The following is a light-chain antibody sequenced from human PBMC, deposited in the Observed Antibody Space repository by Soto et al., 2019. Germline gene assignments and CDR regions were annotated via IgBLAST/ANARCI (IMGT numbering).Light chain of an antibody. V-gene: IGLV2-14*01. CDR2: DVS. J-gene: IGLJ1*01. CDR3: SSYTSRSTRYV. Sequence: QSVLTQPASVSGSPGQSITISCTGTSSDVGGYNYVSWYQQHSGKAPKLMIYDVSNRPSGVSNRFSGSKSGNTASLTISGLQAEDEADYYCSSYTSRSTRYVFGTGSKSPT. CDR1: SSDVGGYNY.